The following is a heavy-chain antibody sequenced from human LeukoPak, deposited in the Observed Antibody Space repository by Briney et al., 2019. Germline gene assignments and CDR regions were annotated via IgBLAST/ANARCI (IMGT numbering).Heavy chain of an antibody. CDR3: ASAQDSGYKYFDY. J-gene: IGHJ4*02. D-gene: IGHD5-12*01. CDR1: GFTFSDYY. CDR2: VGRSRSYT. V-gene: IGHV3-11*03. Sequence: GGSLRLSCAASGFTFSDYYMSWIRHAQGKGLEWVSYVGRSRSYTNYADSVKGRFTISRDNAKNLLYLQMNSLRAEDTAVYYCASAQDSGYKYFDYWGQGTLVTVSS.